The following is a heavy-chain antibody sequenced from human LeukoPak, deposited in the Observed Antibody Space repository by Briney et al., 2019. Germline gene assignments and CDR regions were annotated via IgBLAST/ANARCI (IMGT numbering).Heavy chain of an antibody. V-gene: IGHV1-46*01. CDR2: INPSGGST. CDR3: ARRIAAAAAWYYGMDV. D-gene: IGHD6-13*01. Sequence: VASVKVSCKASGYTFTSYYMHWVRHAPGQGLEWMGIINPSGGSTSYAQKFQGRVTMTRDTSTSTVYMELSSLRSEDTAVYYCARRIAAAAAWYYGMDVWGQGTTVTVSS. CDR1: GYTFTSYY. J-gene: IGHJ6*02.